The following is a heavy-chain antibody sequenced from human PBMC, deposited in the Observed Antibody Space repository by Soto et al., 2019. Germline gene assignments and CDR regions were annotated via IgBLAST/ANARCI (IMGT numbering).Heavy chain of an antibody. CDR3: AANNSSGWYGHYYYGMDV. D-gene: IGHD6-19*01. CDR1: GGTFSSYA. CDR2: IIPIFGTA. Sequence: QVQLVQSGAEVKKPGSSVKVSCKASGGTFSSYAISWVRQAPGQGLEWMGGIIPIFGTANYAQKFQGRVTITADESTSTAYMELSSLRSEDTAVYYCAANNSSGWYGHYYYGMDVWGQGTTVTVSS. J-gene: IGHJ6*02. V-gene: IGHV1-69*01.